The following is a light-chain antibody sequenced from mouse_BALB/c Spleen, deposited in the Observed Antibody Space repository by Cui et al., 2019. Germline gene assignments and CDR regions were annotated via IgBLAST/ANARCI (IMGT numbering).Light chain of an antibody. CDR3: QQSNSWPLT. Sequence: DILLTQSPAILSVSPGERVSFSCRASQSIGTSIHWYQQRTNGSPRLLIKYASESISGIPSRFSGSGSGTDFTLSINSVESEDIAEYYCQQSNSWPLTFGAGTKLELK. V-gene: IGKV5-48*01. CDR1: QSIGTS. J-gene: IGKJ5*01. CDR2: YAS.